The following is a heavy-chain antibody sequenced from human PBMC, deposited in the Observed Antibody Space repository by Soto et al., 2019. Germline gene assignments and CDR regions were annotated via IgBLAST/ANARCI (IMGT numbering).Heavy chain of an antibody. CDR2: MNPNSGNT. D-gene: IGHD1-20*01. Sequence: ASVKVSCKASGYTFTSYDINWVRQATGQGLEWMGWMNPNSGNTGYAQKFQGRVTMTRNTSISTAYMELSSLRSEDTAVYYCERGGGIAHGMDVWGQATTVTVSS. CDR1: GYTFTSYD. CDR3: ERGGGIAHGMDV. V-gene: IGHV1-8*01. J-gene: IGHJ6*02.